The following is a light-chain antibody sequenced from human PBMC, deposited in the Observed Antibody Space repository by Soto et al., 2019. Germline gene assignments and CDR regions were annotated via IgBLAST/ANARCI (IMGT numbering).Light chain of an antibody. V-gene: IGKV1-12*01. CDR3: LQDYNYPRT. CDR2: AAS. Sequence: DIQMTQSPSSVSASVVDRVTITFLASQGISSWLAWYQQKPGKAPKLLIYAASSLQSGVPSRFSGSGSGTDFTLTISSLQPEDFATYYCLQDYNYPRTCGQGTKVDIK. CDR1: QGISSW. J-gene: IGKJ1*01.